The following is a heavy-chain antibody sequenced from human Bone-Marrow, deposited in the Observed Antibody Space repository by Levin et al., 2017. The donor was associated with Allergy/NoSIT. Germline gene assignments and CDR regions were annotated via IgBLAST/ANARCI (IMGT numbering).Heavy chain of an antibody. V-gene: IGHV1-69*13. CDR3: ARDIIVGYCSGGSCYGPGDY. J-gene: IGHJ4*02. CDR2: IIPIFGTA. D-gene: IGHD2-15*01. Sequence: SVKVSCKASGGTFSSYAISWVRQAPGQGLEWMGGIIPIFGTANYAQKFQGRVTITADESTGTAYMELSSLRSEDTAVYYCARDIIVGYCSGGSCYGPGDYWGQGTLVTVSS. CDR1: GGTFSSYA.